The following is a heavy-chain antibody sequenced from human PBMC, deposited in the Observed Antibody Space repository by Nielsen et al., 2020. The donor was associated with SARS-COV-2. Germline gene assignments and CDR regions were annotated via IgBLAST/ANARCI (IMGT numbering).Heavy chain of an antibody. V-gene: IGHV3-33*05. CDR3: ARDRRLWKGEKYFDY. CDR2: ISYDGSNK. D-gene: IGHD1-1*01. Sequence: VRQAPGKGLEWVAVISYDGSNKYYADSVKGRFTISRDNSKNTLYLQMNSLRAEDTAVYYCARDRRLWKGEKYFDYWGQGTLVTVSS. J-gene: IGHJ4*02.